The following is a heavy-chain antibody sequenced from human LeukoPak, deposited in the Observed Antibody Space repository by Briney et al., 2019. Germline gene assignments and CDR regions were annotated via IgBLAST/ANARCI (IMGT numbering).Heavy chain of an antibody. V-gene: IGHV4-30-2*01. J-gene: IGHJ3*02. Sequence: SQTLSLTCAVSGGSISSGGYSWSWIRQPPGKGLEWIGYIYHSGSTYYNPSLKSRVTISVDRSKNQFSLNLNSVTVADTAIYYCAREVDVAAPGTDDAFDIWGQGTMVTVSS. D-gene: IGHD6-13*01. CDR3: AREVDVAAPGTDDAFDI. CDR1: GGSISSGGYS. CDR2: IYHSGST.